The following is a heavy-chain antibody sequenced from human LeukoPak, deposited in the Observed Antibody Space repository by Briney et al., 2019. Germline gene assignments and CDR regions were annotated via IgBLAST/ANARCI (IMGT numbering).Heavy chain of an antibody. D-gene: IGHD6-19*01. CDR2: ISYDGGNM. CDR3: ARHRLRYSSGWYYFDY. J-gene: IGHJ4*02. V-gene: IGHV3-30-3*01. Sequence: GGSLRLSCAASGFTVSSNYMSWVRQAPGKGLEWVAVISYDGGNMSYADSVKGRFTISRDNSKNTLYLQINSLRAEDTAVYYCARHRLRYSSGWYYFDYWGQGTLATVSS. CDR1: GFTVSSNY.